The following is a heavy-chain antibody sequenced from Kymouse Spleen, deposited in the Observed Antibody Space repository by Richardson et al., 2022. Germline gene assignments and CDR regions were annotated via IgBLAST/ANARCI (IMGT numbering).Heavy chain of an antibody. CDR3: AKTNTAMVNSLYYFDY. CDR2: ISWNSGSI. V-gene: IGHV3-9*01. CDR1: GFTFDDYA. Sequence: EVQLVESGGGLVQPGRSLRLSCAASGFTFDDYAMHWVRQAPGKGLEWVSGISWNSGSIGYADSVKGRFTISRDNAKNSLYLQMNSLRAEDTALYYCAKTNTAMVNSLYYFDYWGQGTLVTVSS. J-gene: IGHJ4*02. D-gene: IGHD5-18,IGHD5-18*01.